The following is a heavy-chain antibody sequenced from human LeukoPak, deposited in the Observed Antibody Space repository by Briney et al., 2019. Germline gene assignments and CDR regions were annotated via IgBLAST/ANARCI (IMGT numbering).Heavy chain of an antibody. J-gene: IGHJ4*02. V-gene: IGHV4-39*01. Sequence: KSSETLSLTCTVSGASISGYFWSWIRQPPGKGLEWIGTIYYSGSTYYSPSLKSRVTISVDTSKNQFSLKLTSVTAADTALYYCARLGDGYSTKQFDYWGQGTLVTVSS. D-gene: IGHD5-24*01. CDR3: ARLGDGYSTKQFDY. CDR1: GASISGYF. CDR2: IYYSGST.